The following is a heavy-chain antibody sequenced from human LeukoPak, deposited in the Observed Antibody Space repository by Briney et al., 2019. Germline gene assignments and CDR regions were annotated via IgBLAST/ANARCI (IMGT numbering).Heavy chain of an antibody. V-gene: IGHV3-23*01. Sequence: GGTLRLSCAASGFTFSSCGLSWVRQAPGKGLEWVSAISYSGGSTYYADSVKGRFTISRDNSKNMLYLQMNSLRAEDTAVYYCAKDASGTYPSDFDYWGQGTLVTVSS. CDR2: ISYSGGST. J-gene: IGHJ4*02. D-gene: IGHD3-3*01. CDR3: AKDASGTYPSDFDY. CDR1: GFTFSSCG.